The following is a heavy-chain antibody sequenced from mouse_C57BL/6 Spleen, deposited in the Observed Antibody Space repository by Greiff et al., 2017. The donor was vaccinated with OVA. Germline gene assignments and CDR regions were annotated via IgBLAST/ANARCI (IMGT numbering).Heavy chain of an antibody. D-gene: IGHD1-1*01. CDR2: INPNNGGT. CDR1: GYTFTDYN. J-gene: IGHJ2*01. Sequence: DVQLQESGPELVKPGASVKMSCKASGYTFTDYNMHWVKQSHGKSLEWIGYINPNNGGTSYNQKFKGKATLTVNKSSSTAYMELRSLTSEDSAVYYCAREDYYGSSYDYFDYWGQGTTLTVSS. V-gene: IGHV1-22*01. CDR3: AREDYYGSSYDYFDY.